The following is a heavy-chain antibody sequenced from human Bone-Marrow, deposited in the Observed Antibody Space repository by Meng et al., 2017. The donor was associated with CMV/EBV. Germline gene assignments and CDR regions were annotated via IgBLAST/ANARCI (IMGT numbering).Heavy chain of an antibody. CDR1: GYTFTSYG. J-gene: IGHJ6*02. D-gene: IGHD6-6*01. CDR2: ISAYNGNT. CDR3: ARVWGMDSSPSPYYYYGMDV. V-gene: IGHV1-18*01. Sequence: ASVRVSCKASGYTFTSYGISWVRQAPGQGLEWMGWISAYNGNTNYAQKLQGRVTMTTDTSTSTAYMELSSLRSEDTAVYYCARVWGMDSSPSPYYYYGMDVWGQGTTVTVSS.